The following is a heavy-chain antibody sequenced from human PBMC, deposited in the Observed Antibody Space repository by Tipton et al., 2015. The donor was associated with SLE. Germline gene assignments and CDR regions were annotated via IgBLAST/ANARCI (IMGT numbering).Heavy chain of an antibody. D-gene: IGHD1-7*01. CDR3: SRDGTY. V-gene: IGHV4-4*02. J-gene: IGHJ4*02. CDR2: IYYSGTT. CDR1: GGSISSSNW. Sequence: TLSLTCAVSGGSISSSNWWSWVRQPPGKGLELIGYIYYSGTTYYNPSLKSRVTISVDTSKNQFSLKLSSVTAADTAVYYCSRDGTYWGQGTLVTVSS.